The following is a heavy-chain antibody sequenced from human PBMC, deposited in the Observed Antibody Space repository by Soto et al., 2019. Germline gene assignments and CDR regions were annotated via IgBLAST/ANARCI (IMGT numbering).Heavy chain of an antibody. CDR3: ARGERGVVVAAPLDY. Sequence: QVQLVESGGGVVQPGRSLRLSCAASGFTFSSYAMHWVRQAPGKGLEWVAVISYDGSKKYYADSVQGRFTISRDNSKNTLSLQMNSLRAEDTAVYYCARGERGVVVAAPLDYWGQGTLVTVSS. V-gene: IGHV3-30-3*01. J-gene: IGHJ4*02. CDR2: ISYDGSKK. D-gene: IGHD2-15*01. CDR1: GFTFSSYA.